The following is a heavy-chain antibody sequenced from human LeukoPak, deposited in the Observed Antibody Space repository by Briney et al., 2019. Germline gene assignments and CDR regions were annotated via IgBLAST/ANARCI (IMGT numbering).Heavy chain of an antibody. J-gene: IGHJ4*02. Sequence: SETLSPTCTVSGGSISSSSYYWSWIRQPPGKGLEWIGYIYYSGSTNYNPSLKNRVTISLDTSKNQFSLKLNSVTAADTAVYYCARSVDTSMVGDYWGQGTLVTVSS. CDR1: GGSISSSSYY. D-gene: IGHD5-18*01. V-gene: IGHV4-61*01. CDR2: IYYSGST. CDR3: ARSVDTSMVGDY.